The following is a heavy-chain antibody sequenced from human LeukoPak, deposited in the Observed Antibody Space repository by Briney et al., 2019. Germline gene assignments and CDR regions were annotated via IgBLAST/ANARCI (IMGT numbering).Heavy chain of an antibody. D-gene: IGHD3-22*01. Sequence: SETLSLTXTVSGGSISSYYWSWIRQAPGKGLEWIGYIYYSGSTNYNPSLKSRVTISVDTSKNQFSLKLSSVTAADTAVYYCARRPHNYYDSSGYYFDPWGQGTLVTVSS. CDR1: GGSISSYY. V-gene: IGHV4-59*01. CDR3: ARRPHNYYDSSGYYFDP. J-gene: IGHJ5*02. CDR2: IYYSGST.